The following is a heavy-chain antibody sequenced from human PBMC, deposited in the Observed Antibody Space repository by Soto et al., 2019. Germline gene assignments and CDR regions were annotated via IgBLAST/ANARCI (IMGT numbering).Heavy chain of an antibody. V-gene: IGHV3-48*03. CDR2: ISSSGSTI. CDR3: ARERRDSSGWYAGAFDI. J-gene: IGHJ3*02. CDR1: GFTFSSYE. Sequence: EVQLVESGGGLVQPGGSLRLSCAASGFTFSSYEMNWVRQAPGKGLEWVSYISSSGSTIYYADSVKGRFTIPRDNAKNSLYLQMNSLRAEDTAVYYCARERRDSSGWYAGAFDIWGQGTMVTVSS. D-gene: IGHD6-19*01.